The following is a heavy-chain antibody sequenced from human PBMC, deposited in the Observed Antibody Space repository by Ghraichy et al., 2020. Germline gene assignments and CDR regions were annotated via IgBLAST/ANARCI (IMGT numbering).Heavy chain of an antibody. D-gene: IGHD3-9*01. J-gene: IGHJ4*02. CDR2: IYYSGST. V-gene: IGHV4-39*01. Sequence: SETLSLTCTVSGGSISSSSYYWGWIRQPPGKGLEWIGSIYYSGSTYYNPSLKCRVTISVDTSKNQFSLKLSSVTAADTAVYYCARHYYDILTGYYHPFDYWGQGTLVTVSS. CDR1: GGSISSSSYY. CDR3: ARHYYDILTGYYHPFDY.